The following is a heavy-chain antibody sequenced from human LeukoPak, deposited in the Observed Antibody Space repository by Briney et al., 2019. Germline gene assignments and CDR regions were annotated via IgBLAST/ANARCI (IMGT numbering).Heavy chain of an antibody. CDR2: IWNDGSNK. V-gene: IGHV3-33*01. CDR3: ARIHSLYYYDSSGYGAFDI. Sequence: GGSLRLSCAASGFTFSSYGMHWVRQAPGKGLEWVAVIWNDGSNKYYADSVKDRFNISRDNSKNTLYLQMNSLRAEDTAVYYCARIHSLYYYDSSGYGAFDIWGPGTVVTVSS. J-gene: IGHJ3*02. CDR1: GFTFSSYG. D-gene: IGHD3-22*01.